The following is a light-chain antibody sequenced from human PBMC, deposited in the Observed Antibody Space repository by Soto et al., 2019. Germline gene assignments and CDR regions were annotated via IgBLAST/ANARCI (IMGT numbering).Light chain of an antibody. Sequence: EIVMTQSRATLSVSPGDRATLSCRASQSVSSIAWYQQKPGQPPRLLIYGASRRATNIPARFSGGGSDTEFTLTISTLQSEDFAVYYCQYYDNWRLSFGGGTTVEIK. V-gene: IGKV3-15*01. CDR2: GAS. CDR1: QSVSS. J-gene: IGKJ4*01. CDR3: QYYDNWRLS.